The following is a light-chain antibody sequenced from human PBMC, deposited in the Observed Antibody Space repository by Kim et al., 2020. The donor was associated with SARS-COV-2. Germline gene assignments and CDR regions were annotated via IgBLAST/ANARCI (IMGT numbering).Light chain of an antibody. V-gene: IGKV3-11*01. J-gene: IGKJ4*01. Sequence: EIVLTQSPATLSLSPGERATLSCRASQSISSDLAWYQQKAGQAPRLLIYGASNRATGIPDRFSGSGSRTDFTLTISTLEPEDFAVYYCQQRTNWPLTFGGGTKVDIK. CDR1: QSISSD. CDR2: GAS. CDR3: QQRTNWPLT.